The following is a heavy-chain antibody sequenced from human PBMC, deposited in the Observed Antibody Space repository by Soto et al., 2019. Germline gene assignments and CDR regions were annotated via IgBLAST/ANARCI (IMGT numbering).Heavy chain of an antibody. Sequence: QITLKESGPPLVRPAQTLTLTCAFSGFSLTTTHMGVAWIRQPPGKALEWLALIYWDDDKRYSPSLKNRLAISNDTSRNRVVLTITNMNPEDTGTYFCAHAGDYDLLSFDHWGPGTLVTVSS. J-gene: IGHJ4*02. CDR3: AHAGDYDLLSFDH. D-gene: IGHD4-17*01. CDR2: IYWDDDK. CDR1: GFSLTTTHMG. V-gene: IGHV2-5*02.